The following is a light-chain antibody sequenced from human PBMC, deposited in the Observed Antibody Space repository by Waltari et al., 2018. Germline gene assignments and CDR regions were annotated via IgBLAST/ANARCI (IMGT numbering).Light chain of an antibody. CDR3: GARDSSLFIVL. J-gene: IGLJ2*01. Sequence: QSVLTQPPSVSAAPGQKVTISCSGSSPDIGGNYVSWYQQLPGTAPKLLIYDNNKRPSGISDRFSASKSGTSATLVITGLQTGDEADYYCGARDSSLFIVLFGGGTKLTVL. CDR1: SPDIGGNY. V-gene: IGLV1-51*01. CDR2: DNN.